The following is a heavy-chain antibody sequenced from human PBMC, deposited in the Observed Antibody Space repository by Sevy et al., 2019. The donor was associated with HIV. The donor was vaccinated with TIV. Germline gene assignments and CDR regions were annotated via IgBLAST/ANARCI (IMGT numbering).Heavy chain of an antibody. J-gene: IGHJ5*02. CDR3: ARNRLPWIGDCINWFDP. CDR2: ISGTGDIT. Sequence: GGSLRLSCAASGFTFSNFAMSWVRQAPWKGLEWVSAISGTGDITYYADSVKGRFTISRDNSKNTLYLQMNSLGVGDTAIYYCARNRLPWIGDCINWFDPWGQGTLVTVSS. V-gene: IGHV3-23*01. D-gene: IGHD3-10*01. CDR1: GFTFSNFA.